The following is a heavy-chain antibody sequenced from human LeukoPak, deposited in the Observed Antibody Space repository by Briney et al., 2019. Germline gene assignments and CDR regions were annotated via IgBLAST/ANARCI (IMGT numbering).Heavy chain of an antibody. CDR2: IKQDGSEK. CDR3: AKDRLWFGDLLELFDY. CDR1: GFTFSSYW. V-gene: IGHV3-7*01. D-gene: IGHD3-10*01. J-gene: IGHJ4*02. Sequence: PGGSLRLSCAASGFTFSSYWMSWVRQAPGKGLEWVANIKQDGSEKYYVDSVKGRFTISRDNAKNSLYLQMNSLRAEDTAVYYCAKDRLWFGDLLELFDYWGQGTLVTVSS.